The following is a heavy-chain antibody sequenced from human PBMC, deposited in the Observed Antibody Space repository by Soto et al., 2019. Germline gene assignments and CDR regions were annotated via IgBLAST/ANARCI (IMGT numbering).Heavy chain of an antibody. CDR2: IYYSGST. D-gene: IGHD2-2*01. CDR1: GGSISSGGYY. Sequence: SETLSLTCTVSGGSISSGGYYWSWIRQHPGKGLEWIGYIYYSGSTYYNPSLKSRVTISVDTSKNQFSLKLSSVTAADTAVYYCARAIGYCSSTSCYLFSLRADWFDPWGQGTLVTVSS. CDR3: ARAIGYCSSTSCYLFSLRADWFDP. J-gene: IGHJ5*02. V-gene: IGHV4-31*03.